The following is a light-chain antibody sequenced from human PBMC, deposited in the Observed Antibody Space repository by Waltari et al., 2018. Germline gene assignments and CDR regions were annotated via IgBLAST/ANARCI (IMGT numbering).Light chain of an antibody. CDR2: GAT. J-gene: IGKJ1*01. CDR1: QSVSRS. V-gene: IGKV3-20*01. CDR3: QHYVNLPAT. Sequence: EIVLTQSPGTLSLSPGERATFSCRASQSVSRSFAWYQQKPGQAPRLLIYGATSRATGVPDRFGGSGSGTDFSLTISRLEPEDFAVYYCQHYVNLPATFGQGTKVEIK.